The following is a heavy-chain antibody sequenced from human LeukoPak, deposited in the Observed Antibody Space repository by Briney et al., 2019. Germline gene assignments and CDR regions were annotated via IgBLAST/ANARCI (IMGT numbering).Heavy chain of an antibody. Sequence: SETLSLTCTVSGXSISSYYGSWIRQPPGKGLEWIGYIYYSGSTNYNPSLKSRVTISVDTSKNQFSLKLTSVTAADTAVYYCARGWGYFDYWGQGTLVTVSS. D-gene: IGHD3-16*01. J-gene: IGHJ4*02. CDR2: IYYSGST. V-gene: IGHV4-59*01. CDR3: ARGWGYFDY. CDR1: GXSISSYY.